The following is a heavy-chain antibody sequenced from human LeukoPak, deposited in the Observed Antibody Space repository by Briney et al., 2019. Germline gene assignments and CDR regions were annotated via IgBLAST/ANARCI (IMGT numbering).Heavy chain of an antibody. CDR2: IYYSGST. CDR3: ARVGSSGYYGYYYYYMDV. D-gene: IGHD3-22*01. V-gene: IGHV4-59*01. J-gene: IGHJ6*03. CDR1: GGSISSYY. Sequence: PSETLSLTCTVSGGSISSYYWSWIRQPPGKGLEWIGYIYYSGSTKYNPSLKSRVTISVDTSKNQFSLKLSSVTAADTAVYYCARVGSSGYYGYYYYYMDVWGKGTTVTVSS.